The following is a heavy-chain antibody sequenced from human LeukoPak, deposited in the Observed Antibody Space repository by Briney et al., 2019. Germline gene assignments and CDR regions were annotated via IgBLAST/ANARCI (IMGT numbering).Heavy chain of an antibody. CDR3: ARLRCGSCYPNWFDP. Sequence: SETLSLTCTVSGYSISSGYYWGWIRQPPGKGLEWIGEINHSGSTNYNTSLKSRVTISVDTSKNQFSLKLSSVTAADTAIYYCARLRCGSCYPNWFDPWGQGTLVTVSS. J-gene: IGHJ5*02. CDR2: INHSGST. D-gene: IGHD2-15*01. V-gene: IGHV4-38-2*02. CDR1: GYSISSGYY.